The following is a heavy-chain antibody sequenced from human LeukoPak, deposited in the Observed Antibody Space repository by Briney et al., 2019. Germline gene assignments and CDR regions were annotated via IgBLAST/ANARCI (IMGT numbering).Heavy chain of an antibody. CDR3: ARDGGTYYYGPRIFDY. CDR1: GFTFSSYA. Sequence: GGSLRLSCAASGFTFSSYAMHWVRQAPGKGLEWVAVISYDGSNKYYADPVKGRFTISRDNSKNTLYLQMNSLRAEDTAVYYSARDGGTYYYGPRIFDYWGQGTLVTVSS. J-gene: IGHJ4*02. D-gene: IGHD3-10*01. V-gene: IGHV3-30*04. CDR2: ISYDGSNK.